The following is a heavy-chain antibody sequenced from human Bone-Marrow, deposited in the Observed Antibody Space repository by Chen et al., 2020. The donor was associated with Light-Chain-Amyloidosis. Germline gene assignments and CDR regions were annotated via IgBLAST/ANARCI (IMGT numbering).Heavy chain of an antibody. D-gene: IGHD3-22*01. CDR2: ISRTGAT. J-gene: IGHJ3*02. CDR1: GDSTRSSLYY. CDR3: ARDHVDSDSSGYYYHGAFDI. Sequence: RLQMQESGPGLVKPSETLSLSCTVSGDSTRSSLYYWHWIRQSTGRGLEWIGSISRTGATSYNPSLGSRVTISLDTSKNSYSVDVTSVTAADTAVYYCARDHVDSDSSGYYYHGAFDIWGQGTVVTVSS. V-gene: IGHV4-39*06.